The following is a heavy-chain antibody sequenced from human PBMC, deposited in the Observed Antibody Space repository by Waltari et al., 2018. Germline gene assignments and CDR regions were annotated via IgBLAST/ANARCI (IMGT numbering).Heavy chain of an antibody. J-gene: IGHJ6*03. CDR2: IYSGGST. CDR3: ARATYYYDSSGYYAYYYYYYMDV. Sequence: EVQLVETGGGLIQPGGSLRLSCAASGFTVSSNYMSWVRQAPGKGLEWVSVIYSGGSTYYADSVKGRFTISRDNSKNTRYLQMNSLRAEDTAVYYCARATYYYDSSGYYAYYYYYYMDVWGKGTTVTVSS. CDR1: GFTVSSNY. D-gene: IGHD3-22*01. V-gene: IGHV3-53*02.